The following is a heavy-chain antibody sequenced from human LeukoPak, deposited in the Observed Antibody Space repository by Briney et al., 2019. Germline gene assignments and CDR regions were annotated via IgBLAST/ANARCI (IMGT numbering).Heavy chain of an antibody. CDR1: GGSISNYY. D-gene: IGHD2-15*01. Sequence: KASETLSLTCTVSGGSISNYYWSWIRQPAGKGLEWIGRIYTSGSTNYNPSLKSRVTMSVDTSKNQFSLKLSSVTAADTAVYYCARDRGYCSGGSCPLYYYYYMDVWGKGTTVTVSS. CDR2: IYTSGST. J-gene: IGHJ6*03. V-gene: IGHV4-4*07. CDR3: ARDRGYCSGGSCPLYYYYYMDV.